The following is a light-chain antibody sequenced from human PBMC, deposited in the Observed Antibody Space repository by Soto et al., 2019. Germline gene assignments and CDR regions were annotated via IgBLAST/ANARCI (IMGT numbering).Light chain of an antibody. CDR1: SSDIGLYTF. J-gene: IGLJ2*01. CDR2: DVS. Sequence: QSVLTQPASVSGSPGQSITIPCTGSSSDIGLYTFVSWYQQHPGKAPKLLIYDVSYRPSGISDRFSGSKSGNTASLTISGLQPEYEADYYCSSYGATSTLFGGGTKVTVL. CDR3: SSYGATSTL. V-gene: IGLV2-14*03.